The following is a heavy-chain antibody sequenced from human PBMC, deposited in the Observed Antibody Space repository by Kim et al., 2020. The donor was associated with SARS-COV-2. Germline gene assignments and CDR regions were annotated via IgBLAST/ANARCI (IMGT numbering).Heavy chain of an antibody. J-gene: IGHJ4*02. CDR3: TRVILGYCSGGSCYQFDY. Sequence: KGRFTISRDDSKSIAYLQMNSLKTEDTAVYYCTRVILGYCSGGSCYQFDYWGQGTLVTVSS. D-gene: IGHD2-15*01. V-gene: IGHV3-49*02.